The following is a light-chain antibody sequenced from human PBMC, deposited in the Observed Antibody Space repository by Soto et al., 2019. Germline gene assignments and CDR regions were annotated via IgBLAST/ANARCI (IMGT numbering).Light chain of an antibody. J-gene: IGLJ2*01. V-gene: IGLV7-43*01. CDR1: TGAVTSGYY. Sequence: QAVVTQEPSLTMSPGGTVTLTCASTTGAVTSGYYPNWFQHQPGQAPRALIYSTSNKHSWTPDRFSGSHLGGKAARTLSGVQLEGEAEYYCLLYFGGAQLVFGGGTKLTVL. CDR3: LLYFGGAQLV. CDR2: STS.